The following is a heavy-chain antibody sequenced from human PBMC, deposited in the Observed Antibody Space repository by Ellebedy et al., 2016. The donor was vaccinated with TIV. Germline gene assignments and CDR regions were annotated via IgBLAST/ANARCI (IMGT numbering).Heavy chain of an antibody. CDR1: GFTFSSYA. V-gene: IGHV3-30-3*01. CDR2: ISYDGSNK. D-gene: IGHD6-19*01. CDR3: ARGAGIAVAGTEDY. Sequence: GESLKISCAASGFTFSSYAMHWVRQAPGKGLEWVAVISYDGSNKYYADSVKGRFTISRDNSKNTLYLQMNSLRAEDTAVYYCARGAGIAVAGTEDYWGQGTLVTVSS. J-gene: IGHJ4*02.